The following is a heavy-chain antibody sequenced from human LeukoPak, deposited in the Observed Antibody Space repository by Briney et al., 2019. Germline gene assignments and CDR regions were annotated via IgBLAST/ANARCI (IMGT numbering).Heavy chain of an antibody. Sequence: GGSLRLSCTASGFTFGDYAMSWVRQAPGRGLEWVGFIRSKAYGGTTEYAASVKGRFTISRDDSKSIAYLQMNSLKTEDTAVYYCTTNVLRFLEWLRDAFDIWGQGTMVTVSS. V-gene: IGHV3-49*04. J-gene: IGHJ3*02. D-gene: IGHD3-3*01. CDR3: TTNVLRFLEWLRDAFDI. CDR1: GFTFGDYA. CDR2: IRSKAYGGTT.